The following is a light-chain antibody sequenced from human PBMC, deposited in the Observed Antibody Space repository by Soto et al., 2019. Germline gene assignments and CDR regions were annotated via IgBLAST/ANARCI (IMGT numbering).Light chain of an antibody. J-gene: IGLJ1*01. CDR2: EVS. V-gene: IGLV2-23*02. CDR1: SSDVGSYNL. CDR3: CSYAGSSAV. Sequence: QSALTPPASVSGSPGQSITISCTGTSSDVGSYNLVSWYQQHPGKAPKLMIYEVSKRPSGVSNRFSGSKSGNTASLTISGLQAEDEADYYCCSYAGSSAVFGTGTKRTVL.